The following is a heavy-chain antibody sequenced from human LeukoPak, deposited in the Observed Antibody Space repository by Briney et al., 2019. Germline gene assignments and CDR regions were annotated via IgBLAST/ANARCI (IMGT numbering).Heavy chain of an antibody. CDR3: AKEGPGGYYYGSGRPKENAFDI. D-gene: IGHD3-10*01. Sequence: GGSLRLSCAASGFTFSSYGMHWVRQAPGKGLEWGAVIWYEGSNKYYADSAKGRFTISRDNSKNTLYLQMNSLRAEDTAVYYCAKEGPGGYYYGSGRPKENAFDIWGQGTMVTVSS. CDR1: GFTFSSYG. V-gene: IGHV3-33*06. J-gene: IGHJ3*02. CDR2: IWYEGSNK.